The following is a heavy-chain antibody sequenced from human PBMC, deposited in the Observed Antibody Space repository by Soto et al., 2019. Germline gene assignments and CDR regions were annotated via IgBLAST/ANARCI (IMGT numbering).Heavy chain of an antibody. CDR2: IYYSGST. CDR1: GGSISSGGYY. CDR3: ARGGSGDFWSGYSVSYGMDV. J-gene: IGHJ6*02. V-gene: IGHV4-31*03. D-gene: IGHD3-3*01. Sequence: SETLSLTCTVSGGSISSGGYYWSWIRQHPGKGLEWIGYIYYSGSTYYNPSLKSRVTISVDTSKNQFSLKLGSVTAADTAVYYCARGGSGDFWSGYSVSYGMDVWGQGTTVTVSS.